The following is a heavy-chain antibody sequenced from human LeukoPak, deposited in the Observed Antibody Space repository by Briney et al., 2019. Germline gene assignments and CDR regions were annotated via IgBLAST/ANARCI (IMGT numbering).Heavy chain of an antibody. J-gene: IGHJ3*02. D-gene: IGHD5-12*01. Sequence: GGSLRLSCAASGFTFSSYSMNWVRQAPGKGLEWVSSISSSSSYIYYAASVKGRFTISRDNAKNSLYLKMNSLRAEDTAVYYCARDPGGYDLKAFDIWGQGTMVTVSS. CDR2: ISSSSSYI. CDR1: GFTFSSYS. CDR3: ARDPGGYDLKAFDI. V-gene: IGHV3-21*01.